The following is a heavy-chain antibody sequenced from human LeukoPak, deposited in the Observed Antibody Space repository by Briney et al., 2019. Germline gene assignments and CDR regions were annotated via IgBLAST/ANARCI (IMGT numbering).Heavy chain of an antibody. Sequence: GESLKISCKGSGYSFTSYWIGWVRQMPGKGLEWMGIIYPGDSDTRYSPSFQGQVAISADRSISTAYLQWSSLKASDTAIYYCARHETGPYFDYWGQGTLVTVSS. CDR3: ARHETGPYFDY. J-gene: IGHJ4*02. D-gene: IGHD1-1*01. CDR2: IYPGDSDT. CDR1: GYSFTSYW. V-gene: IGHV5-51*01.